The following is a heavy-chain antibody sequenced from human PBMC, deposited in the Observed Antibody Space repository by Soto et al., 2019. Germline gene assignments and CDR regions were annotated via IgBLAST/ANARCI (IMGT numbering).Heavy chain of an antibody. J-gene: IGHJ5*02. Sequence: PSETLSLTCTVSGGSFSSGDYYWSWIRQHPGKGLEWIGYIYYSGSTYYNPSLRSRVTISVDTSTNQFSLKLTSVTAADTAVYYCAREFVYGEYGGWFDPWGQGTQVTVSS. CDR2: IYYSGST. D-gene: IGHD4-17*01. CDR3: AREFVYGEYGGWFDP. CDR1: GGSFSSGDYY. V-gene: IGHV4-31*03.